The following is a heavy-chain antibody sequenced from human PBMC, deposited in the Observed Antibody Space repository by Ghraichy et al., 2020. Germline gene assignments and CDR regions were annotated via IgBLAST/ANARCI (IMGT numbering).Heavy chain of an antibody. CDR2: ISGSGAST. V-gene: IGHV3-23*01. D-gene: IGHD6-13*01. Sequence: GGSLRLSCAASGFTFSSYAMNWVRQAPGKGLECVSVISGSGASTYYADSVKGRFTISRDNSKNTLYLQMNSLRDGDTAVYYCAKGHSSNWYYFDYWGQGTLVTVSS. CDR1: GFTFSSYA. CDR3: AKGHSSNWYYFDY. J-gene: IGHJ4*02.